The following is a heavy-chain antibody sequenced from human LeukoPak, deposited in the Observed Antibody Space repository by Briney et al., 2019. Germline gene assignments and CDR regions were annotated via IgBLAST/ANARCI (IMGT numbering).Heavy chain of an antibody. D-gene: IGHD2-15*01. CDR1: GGSFSGYY. CDR2: VHSSGIN. CDR3: VRREGYSSSPLGS. J-gene: IGHJ5*02. V-gene: IGHV4-34*11. Sequence: SETLSLTCAVYGGSFSGYYWTWIRQPPGKGLEWIGYVHSSGINHYSPAVRSRVTMSLDTSKNQFSLNLSSVTAADTAFYYCVRREGYSSSPLGSWGQGTLVTVSS.